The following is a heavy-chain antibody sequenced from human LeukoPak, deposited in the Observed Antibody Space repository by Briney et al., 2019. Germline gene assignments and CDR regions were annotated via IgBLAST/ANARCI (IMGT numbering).Heavy chain of an antibody. CDR3: ARDFGYSYGYTLDY. CDR2: ISYDGSNK. CDR1: GFTFSSYA. Sequence: GGSLRLSCAASGFTFSSYAMHWVRQAPGKGLEWVGVISYDGSNKYYADSVKGRFTISRDNSKNTLYLQMNSLRAEDTAVYYCARDFGYSYGYTLDYWGQGTLVTVSS. D-gene: IGHD5-18*01. J-gene: IGHJ4*02. V-gene: IGHV3-30-3*01.